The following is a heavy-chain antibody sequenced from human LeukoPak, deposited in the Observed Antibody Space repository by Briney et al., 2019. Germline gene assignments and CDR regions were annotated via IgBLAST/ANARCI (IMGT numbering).Heavy chain of an antibody. D-gene: IGHD2-2*01. CDR2: ISSSSSYT. CDR1: GFTFSDYY. CDR3: ARESTSWYFDL. V-gene: IGHV3-11*05. J-gene: IGHJ2*01. Sequence: GGSLRLSCAASGFTFSDYYMSWIRQAPGKGLEWVSYISSSSSYTNYADSVKGRFTISRDNAKNSLYLQMNSLRAEDTAVYYCARESTSWYFDLWGRGTLVTVSS.